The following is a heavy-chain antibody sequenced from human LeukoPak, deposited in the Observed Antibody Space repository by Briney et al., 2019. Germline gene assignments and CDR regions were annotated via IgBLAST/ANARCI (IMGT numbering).Heavy chain of an antibody. Sequence: SETLSLTCTVSGGSISSGGYYWSWIRQPPGKGLEWIGYIYHSGSTYYNPSLKSRVTMSVDTSKNQFSLKLSSVTAAGTAVYYCAREGLGDDFAFDIWGQGTMVTVSS. V-gene: IGHV4-30-2*01. D-gene: IGHD3/OR15-3a*01. CDR3: AREGLGDDFAFDI. CDR2: IYHSGST. J-gene: IGHJ3*02. CDR1: GGSISSGGYY.